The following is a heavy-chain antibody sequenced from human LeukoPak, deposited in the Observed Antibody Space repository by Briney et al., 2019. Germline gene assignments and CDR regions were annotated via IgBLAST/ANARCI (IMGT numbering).Heavy chain of an antibody. J-gene: IGHJ4*02. CDR2: ISSNGDST. CDR1: GFIFSSYG. Sequence: TGGSLRLSCSASGFIFSSYGMHWVRQAPGKGLEYVSAISSNGDSTSYADSVKGRFTISRDNSKNTLYLQMSSLRAEDTAVYYCVKDAIAVAGREYLDYWGQGTLVTASS. CDR3: VKDAIAVAGREYLDY. V-gene: IGHV3-64D*09. D-gene: IGHD6-19*01.